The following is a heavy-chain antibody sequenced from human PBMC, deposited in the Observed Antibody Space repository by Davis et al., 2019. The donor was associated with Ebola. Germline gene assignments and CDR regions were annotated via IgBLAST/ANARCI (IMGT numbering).Heavy chain of an antibody. CDR2: IYPGDSDT. CDR3: ARQGYYYVNY. J-gene: IGHJ4*02. D-gene: IGHD3-10*02. Sequence: GGSLRLSCKGSGYSFTSYWIGWVRQMPGKGLEWMGIIYPGDSDTRYSPFFQGKVTISADKSISTAYLQWSSLKASDNAMYYCARQGYYYVNYWGQGTLVTVSS. V-gene: IGHV5-51*01. CDR1: GYSFTSYW.